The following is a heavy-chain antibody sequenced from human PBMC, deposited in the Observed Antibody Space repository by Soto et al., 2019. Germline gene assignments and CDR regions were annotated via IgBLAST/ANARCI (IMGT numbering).Heavy chain of an antibody. CDR1: GFTVSSNY. Sequence: GGSLRLSCAASGFTVSSNYMSWVRQAPGKGLEWVSVIYSGGSTYYADSVKGRFTISRDNSKNTLYLQMNSLRAEDTAVYYCARKRSYYDFWSGNYYYYGMDVWGQGTTVTVSS. V-gene: IGHV3-53*01. D-gene: IGHD3-3*01. CDR2: IYSGGST. J-gene: IGHJ6*02. CDR3: ARKRSYYDFWSGNYYYYGMDV.